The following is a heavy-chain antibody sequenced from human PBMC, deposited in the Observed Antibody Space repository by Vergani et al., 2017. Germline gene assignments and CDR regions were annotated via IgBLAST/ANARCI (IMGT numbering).Heavy chain of an antibody. D-gene: IGHD3-22*01. CDR2: ISAYNGNT. CDR1: GYTFTSHG. CDR3: AREVWDSSGYYRSYYYGMDV. Sequence: QVQLVQSGAEVKKPGASVKVSCKASGYTFTSHGISWVRQAPGQGLEWMGGISAYNGNTNYAQKLQGRVTMTTDTSTSTAYMELRSLRSDDTAVYYCAREVWDSSGYYRSYYYGMDVWGQGTTVTVSS. V-gene: IGHV1-18*01. J-gene: IGHJ6*02.